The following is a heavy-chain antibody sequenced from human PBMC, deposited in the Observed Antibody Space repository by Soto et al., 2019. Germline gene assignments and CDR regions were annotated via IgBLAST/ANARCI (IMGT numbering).Heavy chain of an antibody. D-gene: IGHD1-26*01. CDR1: GFTFDDYG. V-gene: IGHV3-20*04. CDR3: ARGGSSVSHFDY. Sequence: EVQLVESGGGVVRPGGSLRLSCAASGFTFDDYGMTWVRQAPGKGLEWVSGINWNGGSTGYADSVKGRFTISRDNAKKYLYLQMNSLRAKDTALYYCARGGSSVSHFDYWGQGTLVTVSS. J-gene: IGHJ4*02. CDR2: INWNGGST.